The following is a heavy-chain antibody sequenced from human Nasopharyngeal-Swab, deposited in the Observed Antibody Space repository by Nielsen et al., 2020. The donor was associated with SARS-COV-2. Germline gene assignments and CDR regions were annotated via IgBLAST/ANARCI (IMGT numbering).Heavy chain of an antibody. CDR3: ARPLSRDSTWTTEANWFDP. V-gene: IGHV3-23*01. D-gene: IGHD6-13*01. J-gene: IGHJ5*02. CDR2: ITGNGDTT. CDR1: GFTFSSYS. Sequence: GESLKISCAASGFTFSSYSMSWLRQAPGKGLEWVSTITGNGDTTYYADSVKGRFAISRDKSQNTVHLQMNSLRAEDTALYHCARPLSRDSTWTTEANWFDPWGQGTLVTVSS.